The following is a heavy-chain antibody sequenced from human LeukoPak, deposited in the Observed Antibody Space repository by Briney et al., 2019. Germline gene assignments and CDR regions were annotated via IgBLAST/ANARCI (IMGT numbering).Heavy chain of an antibody. D-gene: IGHD2-15*01. CDR1: GYTFTGYY. J-gene: IGHJ4*02. CDR2: INPNSGGT. CDR3: ARESRPPPYCSGGSCYGSYFDY. V-gene: IGHV1-2*02. Sequence: ASVKVSCKASGYTFTGYYMHWVRQAPGQGLEWMGWINPNSGGTNYAQKFQGRVTMTRDTSISTAYMELSRLRSDDTAVYYCARESRPPPYCSGGSCYGSYFDYWGQGTLVTVSS.